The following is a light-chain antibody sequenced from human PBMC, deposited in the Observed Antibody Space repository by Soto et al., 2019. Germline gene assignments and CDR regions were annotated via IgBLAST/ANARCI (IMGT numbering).Light chain of an antibody. CDR3: QQYNNWPPIT. J-gene: IGKJ5*01. Sequence: EIMMTQSPATLSLSPGERATLSCRASQSVSNNYASYQQKPGQAPRLLIYYASTRATGIPARFSGSGSGTDFTLTISSLQSEDFAVYYCQQYNNWPPITFGQGTRLEIK. V-gene: IGKV3-15*01. CDR2: YAS. CDR1: QSVSNN.